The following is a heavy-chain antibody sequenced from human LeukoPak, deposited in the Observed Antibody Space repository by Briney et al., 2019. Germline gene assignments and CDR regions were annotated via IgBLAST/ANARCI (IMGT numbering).Heavy chain of an antibody. D-gene: IGHD2/OR15-2a*01. Sequence: PGGSLRLSCAASGFTFSSYGMHWVRQAPGKGLEWVAVIWYDGSNKYYADSVKGRFTISRDNSKNTLYLQMNSLRAEDTAVYYCAKPSFEKYYYYGMDVWGQGTTVTVSS. V-gene: IGHV3-30*02. J-gene: IGHJ6*02. CDR3: AKPSFEKYYYYGMDV. CDR1: GFTFSSYG. CDR2: IWYDGSNK.